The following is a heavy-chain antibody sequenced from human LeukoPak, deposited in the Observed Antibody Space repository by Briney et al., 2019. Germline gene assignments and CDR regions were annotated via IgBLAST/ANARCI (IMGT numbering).Heavy chain of an antibody. CDR3: ARGESYYDSSGYWPFDY. CDR2: IYTSGST. V-gene: IGHV4-4*07. Sequence: PSETLSLTCTVSGGSISSYYWSWIRQPAGKGLEWIGRIYTSGSTNYNPSLKSRVTISVDTSKNQFSLKLSSVTAADTAVYYCARGESYYDSSGYWPFDYWGQGTLVTVSS. J-gene: IGHJ4*02. D-gene: IGHD3-22*01. CDR1: GGSISSYY.